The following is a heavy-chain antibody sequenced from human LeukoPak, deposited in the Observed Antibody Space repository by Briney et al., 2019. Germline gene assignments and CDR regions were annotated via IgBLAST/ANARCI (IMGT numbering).Heavy chain of an antibody. V-gene: IGHV3-21*01. Sequence: GGSLRLSCAASGFTFSSYSMNWVRQAPGKGLEWVSSISSSSSYIYYADSVKGRFTISRDNAKNSLYLQMNSLRAEDTAVYYCARDLDYGVYHGAFDIWGQATMVTVSS. CDR1: GFTFSSYS. CDR2: ISSSSSYI. D-gene: IGHD4-17*01. CDR3: ARDLDYGVYHGAFDI. J-gene: IGHJ3*02.